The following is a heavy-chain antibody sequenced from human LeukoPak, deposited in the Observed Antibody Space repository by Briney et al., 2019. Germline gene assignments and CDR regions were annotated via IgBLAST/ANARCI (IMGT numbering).Heavy chain of an antibody. V-gene: IGHV4-30-2*01. J-gene: IGHJ4*02. CDR1: GGSVSSGDYY. Sequence: PSETLSLTCTVSGGSVSSGDYYWSWIRQPPGKGLEWIGYIYHSGSTYYNPSLKSRVTISVDRSKNQFSLKLSSVTAADTAVYYCAREAAAGTFDYWGQGTLVTVSS. CDR3: AREAAAGTFDY. CDR2: IYHSGST. D-gene: IGHD6-13*01.